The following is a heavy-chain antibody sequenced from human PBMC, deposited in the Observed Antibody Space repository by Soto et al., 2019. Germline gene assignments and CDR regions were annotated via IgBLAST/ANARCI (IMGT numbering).Heavy chain of an antibody. CDR2: IIPIFGTA. CDR3: ASTYYDSSGYFFYYYYGMDV. Sequence: GASVKVSCKASGGTFSSYAISWVRQAPGQGLEWMGGIIPIFGTANYAQKFQGRVTITADESTSTAYMELSSLRSEDTAVYYCASTYYDSSGYFFYYYYGMDVWGQGTTVTVSS. J-gene: IGHJ6*02. D-gene: IGHD3-22*01. CDR1: GGTFSSYA. V-gene: IGHV1-69*13.